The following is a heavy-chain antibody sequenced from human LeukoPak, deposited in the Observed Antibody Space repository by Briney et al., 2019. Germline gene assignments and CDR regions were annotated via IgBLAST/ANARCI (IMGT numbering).Heavy chain of an antibody. Sequence: GGSLRLSCTASGFTFSSYSMTWVRQAPGKGLEWVSAISGSGGSTYYADSVKGRFTISRDNSKNTLYLQMNSLRAEDTAVYYCARGTGYNTGRSVGYWGQGTLVTVSS. J-gene: IGHJ4*02. CDR1: GFTFSSYS. V-gene: IGHV3-23*01. D-gene: IGHD6-25*01. CDR2: ISGSGGST. CDR3: ARGTGYNTGRSVGY.